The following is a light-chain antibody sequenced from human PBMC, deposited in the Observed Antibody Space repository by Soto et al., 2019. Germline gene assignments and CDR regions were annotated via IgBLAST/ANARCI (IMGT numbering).Light chain of an antibody. CDR3: QQYDNWPPFT. CDR2: GAS. V-gene: IGKV3-15*01. J-gene: IGKJ3*01. CDR1: QSVNSK. Sequence: EIVMTQSPATLSVSLGERATLSCRASQSVNSKLAWYQQKPGQAPRLLISGASARVTGVPDRFSGSGSGTEFTLTISSLQSEDSAVYYCQQYDNWPPFTFGPGTKVDI.